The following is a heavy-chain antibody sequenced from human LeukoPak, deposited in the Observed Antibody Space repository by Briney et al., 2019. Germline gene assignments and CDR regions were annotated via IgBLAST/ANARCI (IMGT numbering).Heavy chain of an antibody. D-gene: IGHD6-19*01. V-gene: IGHV1-46*01. Sequence: GASVKVSCKASGYTFTSYYMHWMRQAPGQGLEWMGIINPSGGSTSYAQKFQGRVTMTRDTSTSTVYMELSSLRSVDTAVYYCAREWGIAVAGTHNWFDPWGQGTLVTVSS. CDR1: GYTFTSYY. CDR3: AREWGIAVAGTHNWFDP. J-gene: IGHJ5*02. CDR2: INPSGGST.